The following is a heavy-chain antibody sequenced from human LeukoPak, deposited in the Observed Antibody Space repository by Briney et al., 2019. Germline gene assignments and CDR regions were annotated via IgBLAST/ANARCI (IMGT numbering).Heavy chain of an antibody. D-gene: IGHD6-13*01. J-gene: IGHJ4*02. V-gene: IGHV3-21*01. CDR1: GFTFSSYS. Sequence: GGSLRLSCAASGFTFSSYSMNWVRQAPGKGLEWVSSISSSSSYIYYADSVKGRFTISRDNAKNSLYLQMNSLRAEDTAVYYCARSGSSSWYGRFDYWGQGTLVTVSS. CDR3: ARSGSSSWYGRFDY. CDR2: ISSSSSYI.